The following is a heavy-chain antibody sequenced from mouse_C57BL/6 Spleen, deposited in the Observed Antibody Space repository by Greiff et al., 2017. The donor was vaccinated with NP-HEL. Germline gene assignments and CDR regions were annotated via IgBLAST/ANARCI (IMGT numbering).Heavy chain of an antibody. CDR2: IRIKANGYTT. D-gene: IGHD4-1*01. Sequence: EVHLVESGGGLVQPGGSLSLSCAASGFTFTDYYMSWVRQPPGKALEWLGFIRIKANGYTTEYSASVKGRFTISRDNSQSILYLQMNALRAEDSATYYCARSLGREDYWGQGTTLTVSS. CDR1: GFTFTDYY. J-gene: IGHJ2*01. CDR3: ARSLGREDY. V-gene: IGHV7-3*01.